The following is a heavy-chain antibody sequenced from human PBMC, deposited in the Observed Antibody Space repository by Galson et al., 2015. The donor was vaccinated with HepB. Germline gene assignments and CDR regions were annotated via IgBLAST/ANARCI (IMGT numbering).Heavy chain of an antibody. V-gene: IGHV3-33*01. CDR3: ARDRGFPMSSGLDY. CDR2: IWYDGSNK. J-gene: IGHJ4*02. D-gene: IGHD6-19*01. Sequence: SLRLSCAASGFTFSRYGMHWVRQAPGKGLEWVAVIWYDGSNKYYADSVKGRFTISRDNSKNTLYLQMNSLRAEDTAVYYCARDRGFPMSSGLDYWGQGTLVTVSS. CDR1: GFTFSRYG.